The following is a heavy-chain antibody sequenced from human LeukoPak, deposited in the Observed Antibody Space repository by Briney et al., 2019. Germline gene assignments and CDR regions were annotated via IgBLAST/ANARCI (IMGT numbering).Heavy chain of an antibody. J-gene: IGHJ4*02. V-gene: IGHV4-39*07. CDR1: GGSISSSSYY. Sequence: PSETLSLTCTVSGGSISSSSYYWGWIGQPPGKGLEWIGSINYSGGTYYNPSLKSRVTISVDTSKNQFSLKLSSVTAADTAVYYCARLAGFPLAYVGYWGQGTLVTVSS. D-gene: IGHD3-10*02. CDR3: ARLAGFPLAYVGY. CDR2: INYSGGT.